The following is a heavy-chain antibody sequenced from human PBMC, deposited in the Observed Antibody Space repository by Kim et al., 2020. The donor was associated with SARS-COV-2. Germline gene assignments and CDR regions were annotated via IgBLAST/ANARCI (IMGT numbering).Heavy chain of an antibody. CDR1: GGSISSSSYY. Sequence: SETLSLTCTVSGGSISSSSYYWGWIRQPPGKGLEWIGSIYYSRSTYYNPSLKSRVTISVDTSKNQFSLKLSSVTAADTAVYYCARTIVVVPAAIFGYWGQGTLVTVSS. D-gene: IGHD2-2*02. V-gene: IGHV4-39*01. CDR2: IYYSRST. J-gene: IGHJ4*02. CDR3: ARTIVVVPAAIFGY.